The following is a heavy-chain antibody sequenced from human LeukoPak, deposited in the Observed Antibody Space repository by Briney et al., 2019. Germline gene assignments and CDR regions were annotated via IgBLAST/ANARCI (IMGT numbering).Heavy chain of an antibody. J-gene: IGHJ4*02. CDR2: INPNSGGT. V-gene: IGHV1-2*06. CDR3: ARFLEWLSIDY. Sequence: ASVKVSCKASGYTLTAYYIYWVRQAPGQGLEWMGRINPNSGGTDYAQNFQGRVTMTRDTSISTAYMELRSLRSDDTAVYYCARFLEWLSIDYWGQGTLVTVSS. CDR1: GYTLTAYY. D-gene: IGHD3-3*01.